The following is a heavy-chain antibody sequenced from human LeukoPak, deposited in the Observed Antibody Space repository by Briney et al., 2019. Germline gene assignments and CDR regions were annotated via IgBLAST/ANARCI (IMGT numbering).Heavy chain of an antibody. CDR2: ISSSSSYI. CDR1: GFTLSDYA. J-gene: IGHJ5*02. D-gene: IGHD3-10*01. CDR3: ARDLISMIRGVSSLDP. V-gene: IGHV3-21*01. Sequence: GGSLRLSCAASGFTLSDYAMNWVRQAPGKGLEWVSSISSSSSYIYYADSVKGRFTISRDNAKNSLYLQMDSLRAEDTAVYYCARDLISMIRGVSSLDPWGQGTLVTVSS.